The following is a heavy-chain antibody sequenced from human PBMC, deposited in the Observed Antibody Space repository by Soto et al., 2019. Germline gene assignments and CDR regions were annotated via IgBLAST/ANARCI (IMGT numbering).Heavy chain of an antibody. D-gene: IGHD1-26*01. CDR3: ARDRTSVCRADLGVTDNWFDY. CDR2: ISVYNGNT. Sequence: QVQLVQSGAEVKKPGASVKVSCKASGYTFTNYGISWVRQAPGQGLEWMGWISVYNGNTKYAQKFQGRVTMTTDTSTNTAYMELRSLRSDDTAVYYCARDRTSVCRADLGVTDNWFDYWGQGTLVTVSS. CDR1: GYTFTNYG. J-gene: IGHJ5*01. V-gene: IGHV1-18*01.